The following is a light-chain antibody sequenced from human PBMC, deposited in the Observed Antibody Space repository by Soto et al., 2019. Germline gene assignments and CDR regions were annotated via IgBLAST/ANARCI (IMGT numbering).Light chain of an antibody. Sequence: DVVMTQSPLSLPVTLGQPASISCRSSQSLVHSDGNTYLNWFQQRPGQSPRRLIYKVSNRDSGVPDRFSGSGSGTDFTLKISRVEAEDVGVYYCMQGIHWLWTFGQGTKV. CDR3: MQGIHWLWT. V-gene: IGKV2-30*02. CDR1: QSLVHSDGNTY. CDR2: KVS. J-gene: IGKJ1*01.